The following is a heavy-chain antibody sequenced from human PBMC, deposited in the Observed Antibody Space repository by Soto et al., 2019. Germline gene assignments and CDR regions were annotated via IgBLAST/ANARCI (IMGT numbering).Heavy chain of an antibody. D-gene: IGHD2-15*01. Sequence: GGSLRLSCAASGFNFSSYGIHWVRQAPGKGLEWVAVISYDGSNKYYADSVKGRFTISRDNSKNTLYLQMNSLRAEDTAVYYCAKDVGWHGILYYMDVWGKGTTVTVSS. CDR1: GFNFSSYG. J-gene: IGHJ6*03. CDR2: ISYDGSNK. V-gene: IGHV3-30*18. CDR3: AKDVGWHGILYYMDV.